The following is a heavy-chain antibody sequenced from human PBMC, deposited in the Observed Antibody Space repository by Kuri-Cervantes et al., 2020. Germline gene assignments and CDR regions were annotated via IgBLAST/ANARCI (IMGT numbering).Heavy chain of an antibody. V-gene: IGHV1-18*04. J-gene: IGHJ6*02. CDR3: ARELVTPYYYYGMDV. D-gene: IGHD1-26*01. Sequence: ASVKVSCKASGYTFTGYYMHWVRQAPGQGLEWMGWISAYNGNTNYAQKLQGRVTMTTDTSTSTAYMELSSLRSEDTAVYYCARELVTPYYYYGMDVWGQGTTVTVSS. CDR1: GYTFTGYY. CDR2: ISAYNGNT.